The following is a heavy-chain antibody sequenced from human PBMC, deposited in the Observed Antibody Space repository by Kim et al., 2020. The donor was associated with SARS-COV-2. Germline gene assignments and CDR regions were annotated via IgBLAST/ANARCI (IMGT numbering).Heavy chain of an antibody. Sequence: YAQKLQGRVTMTTDTSTSTAYMALRSLRSDDTAVYYCARDRVGGSSWCEHWGQGTLVTVSS. J-gene: IGHJ5*02. CDR3: ARDRVGGSSWCEH. D-gene: IGHD6-13*01. V-gene: IGHV1-18*01.